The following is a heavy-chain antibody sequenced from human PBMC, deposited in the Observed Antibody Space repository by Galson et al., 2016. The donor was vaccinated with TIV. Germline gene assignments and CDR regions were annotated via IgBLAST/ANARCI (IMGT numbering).Heavy chain of an antibody. V-gene: IGHV3-23*01. J-gene: IGHJ6*02. D-gene: IGHD3-22*01. CDR2: ISGSGDST. CDR3: AKVPSSGFYYYYVFDV. CDR1: GFTFSSYA. Sequence: SLRLSCAASGFTFSSYAMTWVRQAPGKGLEWISSISGSGDSTYYADSVKGRFTISRDNSKNTLFLQMNSLRVEDTAVYFCAKVPSSGFYYYYVFDVWGQGTTVTVSS.